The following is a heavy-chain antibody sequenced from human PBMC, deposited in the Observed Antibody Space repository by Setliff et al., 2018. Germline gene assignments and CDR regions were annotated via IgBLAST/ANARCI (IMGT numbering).Heavy chain of an antibody. V-gene: IGHV1-18*01. CDR1: GYTFTNYG. CDR3: ARVESMVRGKNILRHFDY. J-gene: IGHJ4*02. CDR2: VTVYNGNT. D-gene: IGHD3-10*01. Sequence: ASVKVSCKASGYTFTNYGINWVRQAPGQGLEWMGWVTVYNGNTKYAQDLQGRLTLTTDISTSTAYMELGSLTTDDTAVYYCARVESMVRGKNILRHFDYWGQGTQVTVSS.